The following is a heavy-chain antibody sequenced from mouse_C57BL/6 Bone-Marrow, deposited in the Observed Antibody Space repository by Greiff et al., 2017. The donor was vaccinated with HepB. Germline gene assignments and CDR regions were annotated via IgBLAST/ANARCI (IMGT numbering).Heavy chain of an antibody. Sequence: QVHVKQSGAELAKPGASVKLSCKASGYTFTSYWMHWVKQRPGQGLEWIGYINPSSGYTKYNQKFKDKATLTADKSSSTAYMQLISLTYEDSAVYYCARSYYYGRWSFDVWGTGTTVTVSS. J-gene: IGHJ1*03. V-gene: IGHV1-7*01. CDR2: INPSSGYT. CDR3: ARSYYYGRWSFDV. D-gene: IGHD1-1*01. CDR1: GYTFTSYW.